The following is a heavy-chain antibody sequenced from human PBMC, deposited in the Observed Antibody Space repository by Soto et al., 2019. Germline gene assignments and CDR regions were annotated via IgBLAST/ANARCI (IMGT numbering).Heavy chain of an antibody. D-gene: IGHD3-10*01. J-gene: IGHJ3*02. Sequence: SVKVSCKASGGTFSSYTISWARQAPGQGLEWMGRIIPILGIANYAQKFQGRVTITADKSTSTAYMELSSLRSEDTAVYYCARFGKYGSGPKTGDAFDIWGQGTMVTVSS. CDR3: ARFGKYGSGPKTGDAFDI. CDR2: IIPILGIA. CDR1: GGTFSSYT. V-gene: IGHV1-69*02.